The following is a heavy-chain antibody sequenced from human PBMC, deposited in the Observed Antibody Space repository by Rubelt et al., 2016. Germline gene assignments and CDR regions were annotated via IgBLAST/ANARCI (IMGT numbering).Heavy chain of an antibody. J-gene: IGHJ5*02. V-gene: IGHV1-69*06. CDR2: IIPIFGTA. CDR3: AREAQNWFDP. Sequence: SWVRQAPGQGLEWMGGIIPIFGTANYAQKFQGRVTITADKSTSTAYMELSSLRSEDTAVYYCAREAQNWFDPWGQGTLVTVSS.